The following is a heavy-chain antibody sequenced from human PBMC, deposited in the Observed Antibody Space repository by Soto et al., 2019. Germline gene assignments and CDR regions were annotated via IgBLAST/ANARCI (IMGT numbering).Heavy chain of an antibody. J-gene: IGHJ6*02. Sequence: QVQLVQSGAEVKKPGASVKVSCKASGYTFTSYGVSWVRQAPGQGLEWKGWISGYNGNTNYAHKLPGRVTMTSDTSTSTAYMELRSLRSDDTAVYYCARAGKYYYGSGRHYYYGMDVWGQGITVTVSS. V-gene: IGHV1-18*04. CDR1: GYTFTSYG. CDR3: ARAGKYYYGSGRHYYYGMDV. CDR2: ISGYNGNT. D-gene: IGHD3-10*01.